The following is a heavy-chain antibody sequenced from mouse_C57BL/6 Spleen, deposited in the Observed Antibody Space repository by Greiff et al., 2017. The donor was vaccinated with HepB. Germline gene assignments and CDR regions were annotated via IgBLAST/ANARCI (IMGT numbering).Heavy chain of an antibody. CDR2: INPNNGGT. J-gene: IGHJ3*01. Sequence: EVQLQQSGPELVKPGASVKISCKASGYTFTDYYMNWVKQSHGKSLEWIGDINPNNGGTSYNQKFKGKATLTVDKSSSTAYMELRSLTSEDSAVYYCARGGLRRGGAWFAYWGQGTLVTVSA. D-gene: IGHD2-4*01. CDR3: ARGGLRRGGAWFAY. CDR1: GYTFTDYY. V-gene: IGHV1-26*01.